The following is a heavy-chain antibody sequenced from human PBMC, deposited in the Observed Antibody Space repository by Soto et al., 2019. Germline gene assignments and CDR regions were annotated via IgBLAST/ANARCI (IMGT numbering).Heavy chain of an antibody. CDR3: ASTPLTWGSALSGWGYYFDY. D-gene: IGHD7-27*01. J-gene: IGHJ4*02. CDR2: IYYSGST. Sequence: SETLSLTCTVSGGSISSYYWSWIRQPPGKGLEWIGYIYYSGSTNYNPSLKSRVTISVDTSKNQFSLKLSSVTAADTAVYYCASTPLTWGSALSGWGYYFDYWGQGTLVTVSS. V-gene: IGHV4-59*01. CDR1: GGSISSYY.